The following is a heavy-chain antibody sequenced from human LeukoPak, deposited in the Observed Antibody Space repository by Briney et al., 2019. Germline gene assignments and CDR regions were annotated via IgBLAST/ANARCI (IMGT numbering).Heavy chain of an antibody. J-gene: IGHJ2*01. Sequence: PGGSLRLSCAASGFTFDDYAMHWVRQAPGKGLEWVSGISWNSGSIGYADSVKGRFTISRDNAKNSLYLQMNSLRADDTAVYYCARDPSVYWYFDLWGRGALVTVSS. V-gene: IGHV3-9*01. CDR1: GFTFDDYA. CDR2: ISWNSGSI. CDR3: ARDPSVYWYFDL.